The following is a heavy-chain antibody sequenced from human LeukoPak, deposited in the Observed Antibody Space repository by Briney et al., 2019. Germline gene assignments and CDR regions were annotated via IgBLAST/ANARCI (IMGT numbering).Heavy chain of an antibody. CDR2: IIPIFGTA. J-gene: IGHJ6*03. CDR3: ARVLGQLGPYYYYYMDV. Sequence: ASVKVSCKASGGTFSSYAISWVRQAPGQRLEWMGGIIPIFGTANYAQKFQGRVTITADESTSTAYMELSSLRSEDTAVYYCARVLGQLGPYYYYYMDVWGKGTTVTVSS. CDR1: GGTFSSYA. D-gene: IGHD6-6*01. V-gene: IGHV1-69*13.